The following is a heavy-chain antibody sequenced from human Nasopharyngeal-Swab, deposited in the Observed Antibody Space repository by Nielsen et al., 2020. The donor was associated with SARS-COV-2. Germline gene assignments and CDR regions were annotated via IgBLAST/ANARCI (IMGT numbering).Heavy chain of an antibody. D-gene: IGHD6-13*01. Sequence: GGSLRLSCAASGFTFSSYAMSWVRQAPGKGLEWVSAISGSGGSTYYADSVKGRFTISRDNAKNSLYLQMNSLRAEDTAVYYCARDKNFKAAAGTRVWFDPWGQGTLVTVSS. CDR2: ISGSGGST. J-gene: IGHJ5*02. CDR3: ARDKNFKAAAGTRVWFDP. V-gene: IGHV3-23*01. CDR1: GFTFSSYA.